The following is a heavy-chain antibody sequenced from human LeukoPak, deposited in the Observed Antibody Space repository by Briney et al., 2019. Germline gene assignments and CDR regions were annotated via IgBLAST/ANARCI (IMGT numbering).Heavy chain of an antibody. D-gene: IGHD4-11*01. CDR3: ARRLDYSNYVSAFDI. Sequence: ASVKVSCKASGYTFTSYYMQWVRQAPGQGLEWVGIINPRGGSTSNAQKFQGRVTMTRDTSTSTVYMELSSLRSEDTAVYYCARRLDYSNYVSAFDIWGQGTMVTVSS. V-gene: IGHV1-46*01. J-gene: IGHJ3*02. CDR2: INPRGGST. CDR1: GYTFTSYY.